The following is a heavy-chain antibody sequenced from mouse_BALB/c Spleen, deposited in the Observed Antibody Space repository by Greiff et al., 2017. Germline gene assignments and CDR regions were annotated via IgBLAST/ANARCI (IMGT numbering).Heavy chain of an antibody. V-gene: IGHV1S137*01. Sequence: VQLQESGAELVRPGVSVKISCKGSGYTFTDYAMHWVKQSHAKSLEWIGVISTYYGDASYNQKFKGKATMTVDKSSSTAYMELARLTSEDSAIYYCARSGTTDSFFDYWGQGTTLTVSA. D-gene: IGHD1-1*01. CDR2: ISTYYGDA. J-gene: IGHJ2*01. CDR3: ARSGTTDSFFDY. CDR1: GYTFTDYA.